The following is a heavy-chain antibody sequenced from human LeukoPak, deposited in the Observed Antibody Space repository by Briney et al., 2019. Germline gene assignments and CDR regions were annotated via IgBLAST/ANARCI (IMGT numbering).Heavy chain of an antibody. D-gene: IGHD2-2*02. CDR1: GFTFTNHP. V-gene: IGHV3-69-1*01. Sequence: GGSLRLSCAASGFTFTNHPMNWVRQAPGKGLEWVSYIGGDGVAFYADSVKGRFTMSKDDARKSLYLQMSSLRVEDTALYYCAKDRANWAIDDWGQGTQVTVSS. CDR2: IGGDGVA. J-gene: IGHJ4*02. CDR3: AKDRANWAIDD.